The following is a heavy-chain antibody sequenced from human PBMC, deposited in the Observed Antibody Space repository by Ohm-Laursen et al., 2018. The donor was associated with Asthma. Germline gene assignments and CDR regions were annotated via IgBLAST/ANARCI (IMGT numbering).Heavy chain of an antibody. CDR1: GITFSDSY. V-gene: IGHV4-31*02. CDR3: ARGVGIYYGSGAIDS. D-gene: IGHD3-16*01. CDR2: IDYGGSS. J-gene: IGHJ4*02. Sequence: SLRLSCTASGITFSDSYMTWIRQVPGKGLEWIGYIDYGGSSFKNPSLESRITISVVTSKNQVSLRLSSVTAADTAVYYCARGVGIYYGSGAIDSWGLGTLVTVSS.